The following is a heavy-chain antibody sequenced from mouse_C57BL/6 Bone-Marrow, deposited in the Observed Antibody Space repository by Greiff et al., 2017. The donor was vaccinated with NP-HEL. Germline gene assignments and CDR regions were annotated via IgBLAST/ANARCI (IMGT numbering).Heavy chain of an antibody. Sequence: QVQLQQPGAELVKPGASVKLSCKASGYTFTSYWMQWVKQRPGQGLEWKGEIDPSDGYTNYNPKFKGKATLPVDTSSSTTYMQLSSLTAEDSAVYYCARIYGGYFDVWGTGTTVTVSS. CDR3: ARIYGGYFDV. CDR1: GYTFTSYW. D-gene: IGHD1-1*01. J-gene: IGHJ1*03. CDR2: IDPSDGYT. V-gene: IGHV1-50*01.